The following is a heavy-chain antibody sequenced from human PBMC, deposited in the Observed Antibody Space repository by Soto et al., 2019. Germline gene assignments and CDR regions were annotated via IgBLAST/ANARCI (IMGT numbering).Heavy chain of an antibody. Sequence: GASVKVSCKASGYTFTSYGISWVRQAPGQGLEWMGWISAYNGNTNYAQKLQGRVTMTTDTSTSTAYMELRSLRSDDTAVYYCAAGEPPSLYDSSGYYYPFDYWGQGTLVTV. CDR1: GYTFTSYG. J-gene: IGHJ4*02. V-gene: IGHV1-18*01. CDR3: AAGEPPSLYDSSGYYYPFDY. CDR2: ISAYNGNT. D-gene: IGHD3-22*01.